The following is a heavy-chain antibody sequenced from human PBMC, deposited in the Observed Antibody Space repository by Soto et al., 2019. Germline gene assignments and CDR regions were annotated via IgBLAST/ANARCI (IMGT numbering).Heavy chain of an antibody. CDR2: IYATGTT. J-gene: IGHJ5*02. D-gene: IGHD1-1*01. Sequence: SETLSLTCTISGASISGFYWSWIRKSAGKGLEWIGRIYATGTTDYNPSLKSRVMMSVDTSKKQFSLKLRSVTAADTAVYYCVRDGTKTLRDWFDPWGQGISVTVSS. V-gene: IGHV4-4*07. CDR1: GASISGFY. CDR3: VRDGTKTLRDWFDP.